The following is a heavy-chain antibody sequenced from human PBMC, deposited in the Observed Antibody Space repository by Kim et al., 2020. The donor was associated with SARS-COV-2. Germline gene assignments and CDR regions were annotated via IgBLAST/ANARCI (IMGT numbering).Heavy chain of an antibody. CDR1: GYSISSGYY. CDR2: IYHSGST. CDR3: ARVMVRGLGYFDL. J-gene: IGHJ2*01. D-gene: IGHD3-10*01. V-gene: IGHV4-38-2*02. Sequence: SETLSLTCTVSGYSISSGYYWGWIRQPPGKGLEWIGSIYHSGSTYYNPSLKSRVTISVDTSKNQFSLKLSSVTAADTAVYYCARVMVRGLGYFDLWGRGTLVTVSS.